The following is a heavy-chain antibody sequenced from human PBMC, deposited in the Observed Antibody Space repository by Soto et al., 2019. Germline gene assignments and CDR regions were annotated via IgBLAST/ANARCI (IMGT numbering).Heavy chain of an antibody. CDR1: GYTFTGYY. J-gene: IGHJ6*02. CDR2: INPNSGGT. CDR3: ARVRWSPSGYYGMDV. D-gene: IGHD1-26*01. Sequence: QVQLVQSGAEVKKPGASVKVSCKASGYTFTGYYMHWVRQAPGQGLEWMGWINPNSGGTNYAQKFQGRVTKTRDTSISTAYMELSRLRSDDTAVYYCARVRWSPSGYYGMDVWGQGTTVTVSS. V-gene: IGHV1-2*02.